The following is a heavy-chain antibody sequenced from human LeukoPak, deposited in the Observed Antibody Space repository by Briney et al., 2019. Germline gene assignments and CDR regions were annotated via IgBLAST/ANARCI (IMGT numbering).Heavy chain of an antibody. CDR3: AKVIREVDMSYDY. CDR2: IHYSGGST. D-gene: IGHD5-24*01. CDR1: GSTFSNYA. Sequence: GGSHRLSCAASGSTFSNYALSWVRQAPGKGLEWVSAIHYSGGSTYYADSVKGRFTISRDNSKNTLYLQMNSLRAEDTAVYYCAKVIREVDMSYDYWGQGALVTVSS. J-gene: IGHJ4*02. V-gene: IGHV3-23*01.